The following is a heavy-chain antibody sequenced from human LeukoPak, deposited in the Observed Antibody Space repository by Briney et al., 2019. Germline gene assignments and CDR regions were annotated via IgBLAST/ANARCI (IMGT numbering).Heavy chain of an antibody. J-gene: IGHJ5*02. Sequence: GASVKVSFKASGYTFTSYGISWVRQAPGQGLEWMGWISAYNGNTNYAQKLQGRVTMTTDTSTSTAYMELRSLRSDDTAVYYCARGTTMVRGVIGWFDPWGQGTLVTVSS. CDR1: GYTFTSYG. CDR2: ISAYNGNT. V-gene: IGHV1-18*01. D-gene: IGHD3-10*01. CDR3: ARGTTMVRGVIGWFDP.